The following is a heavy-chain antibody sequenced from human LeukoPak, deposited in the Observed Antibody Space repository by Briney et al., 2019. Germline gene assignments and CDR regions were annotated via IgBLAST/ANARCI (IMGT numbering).Heavy chain of an antibody. CDR3: ASPYYYDSSGYSSPYAFDI. Sequence: ASVKVSCKASGYTFTSYDINWVRQATGQGLEWMGWMNPNSGNTGYAQKFQGRVTITRNTSISTAYMELSSLRSEDTAVYYCASPYYYDSSGYSSPYAFDIWGQGTMVTVSS. CDR1: GYTFTSYD. CDR2: MNPNSGNT. V-gene: IGHV1-8*01. J-gene: IGHJ3*02. D-gene: IGHD3-22*01.